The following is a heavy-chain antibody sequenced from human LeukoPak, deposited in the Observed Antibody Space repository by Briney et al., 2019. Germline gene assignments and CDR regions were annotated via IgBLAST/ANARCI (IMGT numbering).Heavy chain of an antibody. V-gene: IGHV7-4-1*02. CDR1: GYTINSYA. CDR2: INTNTGNP. CDR3: ARDGLRSCTSSSCYPGEDAFDI. J-gene: IGHJ3*02. Sequence: GASVKVPCKASGYTINSYAMNWVRQAPGQGLEWMAWINTNTGNPTYAQGFTGRFVFSLDTSISTAYLHISGLKAEDTAVYYCARDGLRSCTSSSCYPGEDAFDIWGQGIMVTVSS. D-gene: IGHD2-2*01.